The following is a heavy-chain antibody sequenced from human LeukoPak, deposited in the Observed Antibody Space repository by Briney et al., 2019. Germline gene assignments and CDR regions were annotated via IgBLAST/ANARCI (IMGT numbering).Heavy chain of an antibody. CDR2: IKEDGSEK. Sequence: GGSLRLSCAASGITFSNSWMCWVRQAPGKGLEWAANIKEDGSEKYYVNSVKGRFTISRDNAKNSLYLQMNSLRAEDTAVYYCARGGGSGSYYKRELDYWGQGTLVTVSS. D-gene: IGHD3-10*01. V-gene: IGHV3-7*01. CDR1: GITFSNSW. CDR3: ARGGGSGSYYKRELDY. J-gene: IGHJ4*02.